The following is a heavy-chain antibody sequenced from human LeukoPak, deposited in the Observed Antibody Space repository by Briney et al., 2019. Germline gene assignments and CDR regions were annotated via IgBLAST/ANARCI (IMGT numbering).Heavy chain of an antibody. CDR2: IYYSGST. Sequence: SETLSLTCTVSGGSISSYYWSWIRQPPGKGLEWIGYIYYSGSTNYNPSLKSRVTISVDTSKNQFSLKLSSVTAADTAVYYCARGGLEMATINYFDYWGQGTLVTVSS. CDR3: ARGGLEMATINYFDY. CDR1: GGSISSYY. D-gene: IGHD5-24*01. J-gene: IGHJ4*02. V-gene: IGHV4-59*01.